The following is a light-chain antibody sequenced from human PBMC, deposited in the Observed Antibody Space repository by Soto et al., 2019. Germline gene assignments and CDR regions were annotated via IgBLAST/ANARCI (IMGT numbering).Light chain of an antibody. J-gene: IGKJ4*02. CDR3: QQYCSYHT. V-gene: IGKV1-5*01. CDR2: HAS. CDR1: QGISNW. Sequence: DIGFTEALSLLSASVGHTFTVACRASQGISNWLAWYQQKPGKAPKLLIFHASSLESGVPSRFSGSGSGTEFTLTISRLQADDFATYYCQQYCSYHTFGRGIKVDIK.